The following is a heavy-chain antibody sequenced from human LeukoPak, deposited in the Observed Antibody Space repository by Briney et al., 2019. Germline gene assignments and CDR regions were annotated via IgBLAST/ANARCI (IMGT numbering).Heavy chain of an antibody. J-gene: IGHJ4*02. CDR3: AKQGRFVVVVAATRSNYFDY. V-gene: IGHV3-30*02. D-gene: IGHD2-15*01. Sequence: PGRSLRLSCASSGFTFTHYAMHWVRQAPGKGLECVAFIRYDGSNKYYADSVKGRFTISRGNSKNTLYLQMNSLRAEDTAVYYCAKQGRFVVVVAATRSNYFDYWGQGTLVTVSS. CDR2: IRYDGSNK. CDR1: GFTFTHYA.